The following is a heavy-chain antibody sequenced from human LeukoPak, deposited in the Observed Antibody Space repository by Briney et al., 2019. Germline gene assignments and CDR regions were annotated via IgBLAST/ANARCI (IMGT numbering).Heavy chain of an antibody. CDR2: ISAYNGNT. CDR3: ARGSDIVVVPAALPYYYMDV. Sequence: ASVKVSCKASGYTFTSYGISWVRQAPGQGLEWMGWISAYNGNTNYVQKLQGRVTMTTDTSTSTAYMELRSLRSDDTAVYYCARGSDIVVVPAALPYYYMDVWGKGTTVTVSS. J-gene: IGHJ6*03. D-gene: IGHD2-2*01. CDR1: GYTFTSYG. V-gene: IGHV1-18*01.